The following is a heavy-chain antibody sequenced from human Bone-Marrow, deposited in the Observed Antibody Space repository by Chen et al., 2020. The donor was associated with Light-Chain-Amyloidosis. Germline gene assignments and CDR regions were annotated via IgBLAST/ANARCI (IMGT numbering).Heavy chain of an antibody. CDR1: GGSIINSNSY. V-gene: IGHV4-39*02. CDR2: IYYSGST. D-gene: IGHD3-10*01. CDR3: ARRRGGENYYYGMDV. J-gene: IGHJ6*01. Sequence: QLQLQESGPXLVKPSETLSLTCTVSGGSIINSNSYWGWIRQPPGKGLEWIGAIYYSGSTYYNPSLKSRLTISVDTSKNHFSLKLNSVTVADTAVYYCARRRGGENYYYGMDVWGQGTTVSVSS.